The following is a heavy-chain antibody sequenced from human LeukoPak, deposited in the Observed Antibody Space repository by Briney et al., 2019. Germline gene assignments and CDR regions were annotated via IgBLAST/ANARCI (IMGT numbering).Heavy chain of an antibody. CDR2: ISGSGGST. V-gene: IGHV3-23*01. D-gene: IGHD3-22*01. CDR3: AKGSGYYDSSGYANY. CDR1: GFTFSSYA. J-gene: IGHJ4*02. Sequence: GGSLRLSCAASGFTFSSYAMSWVRQAPGKGLEWVSAISGSGGSTYYADSVKGRFTISRDNSKNTLYLQMNSLRAEDTAVYYCAKGSGYYDSSGYANYGGQGTLVTVSS.